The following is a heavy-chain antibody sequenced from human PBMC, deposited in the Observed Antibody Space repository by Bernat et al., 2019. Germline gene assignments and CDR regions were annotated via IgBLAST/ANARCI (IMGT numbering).Heavy chain of an antibody. J-gene: IGHJ4*02. CDR2: IKQDGSDK. V-gene: IGHV3-7*01. CDR3: ARDRARSSRWFSGLDY. D-gene: IGHD6-13*01. CDR1: GFTFSSYW. Sequence: EVQLVESGGGLVQPGGSLRLSCAVSGFTFSSYWMSWVRQAPGKGLEWVANIKQDGSDKYYVDSWKGRFTISRDNAKNSLYLQMNSLRGEDTAVYYCARDRARSSRWFSGLDYWGQGTLVTVSS.